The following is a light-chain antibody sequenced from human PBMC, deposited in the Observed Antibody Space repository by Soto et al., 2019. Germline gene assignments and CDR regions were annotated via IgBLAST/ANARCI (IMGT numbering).Light chain of an antibody. CDR1: SSDFGDYNY. Sequence: QSALTQPPSVSGSPGQSVTISCTGTSSDFGDYNYVSWYQQHAGKAPKLMIYDVSKRPSGVPHHFSGSKSGNTASLTISGLQAEDEADYYCCSYAGSYFYVFGTGTKVTVL. CDR3: CSYAGSYFYV. V-gene: IGLV2-11*01. CDR2: DVS. J-gene: IGLJ1*01.